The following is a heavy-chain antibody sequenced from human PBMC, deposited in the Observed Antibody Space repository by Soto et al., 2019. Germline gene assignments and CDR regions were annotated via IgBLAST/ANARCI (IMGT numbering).Heavy chain of an antibody. D-gene: IGHD6-13*01. J-gene: IGHJ5*02. Sequence: SETLSLTCAVSGGSISSSNWWSWVRQPPGKGLEWIGEIYHSGSTNYNPSLKSRVTISVDKSKNQFSLKLSSVTAADTAVYYCARRLPGGQQLVANRFDPWGQGTLVTVSS. CDR2: IYHSGST. V-gene: IGHV4-4*02. CDR3: ARRLPGGQQLVANRFDP. CDR1: GGSISSSNW.